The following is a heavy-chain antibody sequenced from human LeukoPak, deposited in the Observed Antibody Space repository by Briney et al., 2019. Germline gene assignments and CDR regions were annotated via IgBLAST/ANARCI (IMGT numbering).Heavy chain of an antibody. D-gene: IGHD5-24*01. CDR1: GFTFSSHG. V-gene: IGHV3-23*01. CDR2: ISPNGVIT. J-gene: IGHJ4*02. CDR3: AKDDAWLQYGN. Sequence: GGSLRLSCAASGFTFSSHGMNWVRQAPGKGLEWVSGISPNGVITYYADSVKGRFTISRDNSKGTVYLQMNSLRPEDTAVYYCAKDDAWLQYGNWGRGTMVTVSS.